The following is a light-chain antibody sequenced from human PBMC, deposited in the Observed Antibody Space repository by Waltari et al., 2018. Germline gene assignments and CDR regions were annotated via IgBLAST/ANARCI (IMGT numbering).Light chain of an antibody. CDR3: QQYNIRLT. CDR2: GAS. V-gene: IGKV3-15*01. J-gene: IGKJ4*01. Sequence: IVLTQSPATLSVSPGDRTTLSCRASQPSSSNLAWYQHKPGQAPSLLISGASTRASGIPARFRGSGSGTQFTLTINSLQPEDFAVYYCQQYNIRLTFGGGTKVDIK. CDR1: QPSSSN.